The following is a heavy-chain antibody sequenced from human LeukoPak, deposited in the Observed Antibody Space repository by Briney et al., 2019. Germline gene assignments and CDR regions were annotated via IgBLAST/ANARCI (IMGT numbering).Heavy chain of an antibody. V-gene: IGHV3-23*01. J-gene: IGHJ4*02. CDR1: GFTFSSYA. CDR2: ISVNGGTT. D-gene: IGHD4-23*01. CDR3: VKGGGNVRRYFEY. Sequence: GGSLRLSCAASGFTFSSYAMTWVRQAPGRGLEWVSSISVNGGTTYYADSVKGRFTISRDSSKNTLYLQMNSLRAEDTAVYYCVKGGGNVRRYFEYWGQGTLVTVSS.